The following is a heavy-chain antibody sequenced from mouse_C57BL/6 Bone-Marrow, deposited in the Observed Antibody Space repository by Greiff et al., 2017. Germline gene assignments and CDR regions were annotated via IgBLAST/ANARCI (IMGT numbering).Heavy chain of an antibody. CDR2: IYPGSGNT. CDR1: GYSFTSYY. CDR3: ARPLTGYYFDY. J-gene: IGHJ2*01. V-gene: IGHV1-66*01. Sequence: QVQLKQSGPELVKPGASVKISCKASGYSFTSYYIHWVKQRPGQGLEWIGWIYPGSGNTKYNEKFKGKATLTADTSSSTAYMQLSSLTSEDSAVYYCARPLTGYYFDYWGQGTTLTVSS. D-gene: IGHD4-1*01.